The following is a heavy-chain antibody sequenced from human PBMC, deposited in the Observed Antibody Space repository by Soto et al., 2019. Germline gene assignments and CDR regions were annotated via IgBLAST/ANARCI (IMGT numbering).Heavy chain of an antibody. CDR1: GCSISSSNYY. CDR3: ARRYGGNFDY. J-gene: IGHJ4*02. D-gene: IGHD1-26*01. CDR2: IFYSGYT. V-gene: IGHV4-39*07. Sequence: SETLSLTCTVSGCSISSSNYYWGWIRQPPGKGLEWIGSIFYSGYTYYNPSLKSRVTISVDTSKNQFSLKLNSVTAADTAVYYCARRYGGNFDYWGQGTLVTVSS.